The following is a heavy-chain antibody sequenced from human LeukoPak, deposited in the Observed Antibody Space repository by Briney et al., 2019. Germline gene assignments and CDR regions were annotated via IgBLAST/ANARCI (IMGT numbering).Heavy chain of an antibody. Sequence: ASVTVSCQASGYTFTDYYMHWVRQAPGQGLEGMGWINPNSGGTNYAQKFQGRVTMTRDTSISTAYMELSRLRSDDTAVYYCARIYSSSSWGQGTLVTVSS. V-gene: IGHV1-2*02. J-gene: IGHJ4*02. CDR2: INPNSGGT. CDR1: GYTFTDYY. CDR3: ARIYSSSS. D-gene: IGHD6-13*01.